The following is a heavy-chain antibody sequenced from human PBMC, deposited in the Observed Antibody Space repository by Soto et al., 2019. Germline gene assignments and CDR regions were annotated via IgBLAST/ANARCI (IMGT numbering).Heavy chain of an antibody. D-gene: IGHD3-22*01. CDR1: GFTFSSYW. J-gene: IGHJ3*02. CDR3: ARDQPKITMIVSPDAFDI. V-gene: IGHV3-7*03. CDR2: IKQVGSEK. Sequence: GGSLRLSCAASGFTFSSYWMSWVRQAPGKGLEWVANIKQVGSEKYYVDSVKGRFTISRDNAKNSLYLQMNSLRAEDTAVYYCARDQPKITMIVSPDAFDIWGQGTMVTVSS.